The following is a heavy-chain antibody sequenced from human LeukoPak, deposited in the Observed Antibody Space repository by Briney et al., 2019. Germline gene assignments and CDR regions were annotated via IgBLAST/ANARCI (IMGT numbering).Heavy chain of an antibody. CDR3: ARDHLKYSGGSPTAFDI. Sequence: ASVKVSCKASGYTFTSYGISWVRQAPGQGLEWMGWISAYNGNTNYAQKLQGRVTMTTDTSTSTAYMELRSLRSDDTAVYYCARDHLKYSGGSPTAFDIWGQGTMVTVSS. D-gene: IGHD2-15*01. CDR1: GYTFTSYG. V-gene: IGHV1-18*01. CDR2: ISAYNGNT. J-gene: IGHJ3*02.